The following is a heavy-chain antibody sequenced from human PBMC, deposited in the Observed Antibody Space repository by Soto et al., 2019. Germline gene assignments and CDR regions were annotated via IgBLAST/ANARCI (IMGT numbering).Heavy chain of an antibody. J-gene: IGHJ5*02. CDR3: ARNRFLEWFDP. D-gene: IGHD3-3*01. V-gene: IGHV4-59*01. CDR1: GGSISSYC. Sequence: PSETLSLTCTVSGGSISSYCWSWIRQPPGKGLEWIGYIYYSGSTNYNPSLKSRVTISIDTSKNQFSLKLSSVAAAGTAVYYCARNRFLEWFDPWGQGTLVTVSS. CDR2: IYYSGST.